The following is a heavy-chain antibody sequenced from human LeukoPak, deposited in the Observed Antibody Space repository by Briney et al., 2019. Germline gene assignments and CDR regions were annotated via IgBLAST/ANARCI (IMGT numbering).Heavy chain of an antibody. D-gene: IGHD6-6*01. CDR2: IIPIFGTA. Sequence: GASVKVSCKASGGTFSSYAISWVRQAPGQGLEWMGGIIPIFGTANYAQKFQGRVTITADESTSTAYMELSSLRSEDTAVYYCASLSSSSGGPWDYWGQGTLVTVSS. V-gene: IGHV1-69*13. CDR1: GGTFSSYA. CDR3: ASLSSSSGGPWDY. J-gene: IGHJ4*02.